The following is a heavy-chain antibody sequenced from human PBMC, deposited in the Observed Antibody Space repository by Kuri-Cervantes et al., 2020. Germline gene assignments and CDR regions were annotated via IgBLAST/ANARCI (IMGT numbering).Heavy chain of an antibody. CDR1: GYILTELS. Sequence: ASVKVSCKVSGYILTELSMHWVRQAPGKGLEWMGWISTYSTDTVYARKFQGRVTISKDTSTSTVYMELRSLQSDDTAVYYCARADYFDFWGQGTLVTVSS. J-gene: IGHJ4*02. CDR2: ISTYSTDT. CDR3: ARADYFDF. V-gene: IGHV1-24*01.